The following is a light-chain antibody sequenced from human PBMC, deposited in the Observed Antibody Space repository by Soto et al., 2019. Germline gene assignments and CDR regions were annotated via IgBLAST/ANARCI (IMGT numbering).Light chain of an antibody. CDR1: SGHSSYT. J-gene: IGLJ2*01. CDR3: QTWGTGLL. V-gene: IGLV4-69*01. CDR2: LNSDGSH. Sequence: QPVLTQSPSASASLGASVKLTCTLSSGHSSYTIAWHQQQPEKGPRSLMKLNSDGSHSKGDGIPDRFSGSSSGAERYLTISSLQSEDEADYYCQTWGTGLLFGGGTKLTVL.